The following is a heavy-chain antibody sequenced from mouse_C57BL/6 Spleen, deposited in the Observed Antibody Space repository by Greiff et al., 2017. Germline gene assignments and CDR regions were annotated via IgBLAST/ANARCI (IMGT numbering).Heavy chain of an antibody. CDR3: ARSEAHYYGSSYSFAY. D-gene: IGHD1-1*01. CDR1: GYTFTSYW. J-gene: IGHJ3*01. V-gene: IGHV1-72*01. CDR2: IDPISGGT. Sequence: VQLQQSGAELVKPGASVKLSCKASGYTFTSYWMHWVKQRPGRGLEWIGRIDPISGGTTYNEKFKSTATLTVDKPSSTAYMQLSSLTSENSAVYYCARSEAHYYGSSYSFAYWGQGTLVTVSA.